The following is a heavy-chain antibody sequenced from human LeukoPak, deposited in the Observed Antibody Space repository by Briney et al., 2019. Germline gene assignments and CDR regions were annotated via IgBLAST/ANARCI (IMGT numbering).Heavy chain of an antibody. CDR3: ATYYDGSLLDP. CDR1: GYSISSGYY. J-gene: IGHJ5*02. V-gene: IGHV4-38-2*01. CDR2: IYHSGST. Sequence: SETLSLTCAVSGYSISSGYYWGWIRQPPGKGLEWIGSIYHSGSTYYNPSLKSRVTISVDTSKNQFSLKLSSVTAADTAVYYCATYYDGSLLDPWGQGTLVTVSS. D-gene: IGHD3-3*01.